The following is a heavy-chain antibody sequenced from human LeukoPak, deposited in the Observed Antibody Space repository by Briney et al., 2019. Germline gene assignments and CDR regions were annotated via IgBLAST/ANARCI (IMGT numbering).Heavy chain of an antibody. J-gene: IGHJ4*02. CDR1: GFTFSDYY. CDR2: IYSGGST. D-gene: IGHD3-22*01. CDR3: AANYYDSSGYYY. Sequence: GGSLRLSCAASGFTFSDYYMSWVRQAPGKGLEWVSVIYSGGSTYYADSVKGRFTISRHNSKNTLYLQMNSLRAEDTAVYYCAANYYDSSGYYYWGQGTLVTVSS. V-gene: IGHV3-53*04.